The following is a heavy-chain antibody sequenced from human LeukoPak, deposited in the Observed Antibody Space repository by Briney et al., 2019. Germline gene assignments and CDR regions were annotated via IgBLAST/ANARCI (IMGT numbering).Heavy chain of an antibody. CDR2: MYHSGST. J-gene: IGHJ5*02. CDR3: ARHEHSASFYGLSWFDP. Sequence: SETLSLTCTVSGDSISSTGYYWGWIRQPPGKGLERIASMYHSGSTYYNPSLKSRVTISVDTSKNQLSLKLSSVTAADTSIYYCARHEHSASFYGLSWFDPWGQGTLVTVSS. D-gene: IGHD4-17*01. CDR1: GDSISSTGYY. V-gene: IGHV4-39*01.